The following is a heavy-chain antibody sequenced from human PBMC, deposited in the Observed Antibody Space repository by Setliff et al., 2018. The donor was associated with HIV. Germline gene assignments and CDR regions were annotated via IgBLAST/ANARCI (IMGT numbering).Heavy chain of an antibody. CDR2: IYTSGST. Sequence: SETLSLTCTVSGDSISSPYYWTWIRQPPGKGLEWIGYIYTSGSTNYNPSFRSRVTLSLDTSKNQFSLKLTSVTAADAAVYYCTGDYNSGSYRFDYWGQGTPVTVSS. V-gene: IGHV4-4*08. CDR1: GDSISSPYY. J-gene: IGHJ4*02. D-gene: IGHD3-10*01. CDR3: TGDYNSGSYRFDY.